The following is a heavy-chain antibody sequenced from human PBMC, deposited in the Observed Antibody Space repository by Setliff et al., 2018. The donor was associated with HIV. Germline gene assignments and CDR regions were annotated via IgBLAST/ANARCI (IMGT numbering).Heavy chain of an antibody. J-gene: IGHJ5*02. CDR2: INPNSGGT. D-gene: IGHD3-10*01. CDR3: AKGNLSVSGSPIYNWFDP. CDR1: GYTFTSYY. V-gene: IGHV1-2*02. Sequence: ASVKVSCKASGYTFTSYYMQLVRQAPGQGLECMGIINPNSGGTNYAQKFQGRVTMPEDTSTDTAYMELSSLRSEDTAVYSCAKGNLSVSGSPIYNWFDPWGQGTLVTVSS.